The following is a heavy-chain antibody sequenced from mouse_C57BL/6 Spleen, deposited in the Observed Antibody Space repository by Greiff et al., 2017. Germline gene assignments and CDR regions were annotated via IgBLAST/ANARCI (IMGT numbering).Heavy chain of an antibody. D-gene: IGHD2-12*01. CDR2: IDPSDSET. Sequence: VQLQQPGAELVRPGSSVKLSCKASGYTFTSYWMHWVKQRPIQGLEWIGNIDPSDSETHYNQKFKDKATLTVDKSSSTAYMQLSSQTSEDSAVYYCARKGGYYIAMDYWGQGTSVTVSS. CDR1: GYTFTSYW. CDR3: ARKGGYYIAMDY. J-gene: IGHJ4*01. V-gene: IGHV1-52*01.